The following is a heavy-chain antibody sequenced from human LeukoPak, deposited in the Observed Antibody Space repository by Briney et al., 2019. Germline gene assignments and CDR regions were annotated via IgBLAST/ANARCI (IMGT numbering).Heavy chain of an antibody. D-gene: IGHD1-26*01. CDR3: AREGDGSYLKLPPQYYFDY. CDR2: IKQDGSEK. V-gene: IGHV3-7*01. Sequence: PGGSLRLSCAASGFTFSSYEMNWVRQAPGKGLEWVANIKQDGSEKYYVDSVKGRFTISRDNAKNSLYLQMNSLRAEDTAVYYCAREGDGSYLKLPPQYYFDYWGQGTLVTVSS. CDR1: GFTFSSYE. J-gene: IGHJ4*02.